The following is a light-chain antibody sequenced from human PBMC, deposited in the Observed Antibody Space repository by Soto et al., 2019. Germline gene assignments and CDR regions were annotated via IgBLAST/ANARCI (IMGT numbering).Light chain of an antibody. Sequence: QSVLTQPASVSGSPGQSITISCTGTSSDVGRYNYVSWYQHHPGKVPKLIVYQVNYRPSGVSNRFSGSKSGTTASLTISGLQAEDEADYYCTSYTTISTRVVGTGTKLTVL. CDR1: SSDVGRYNY. CDR2: QVN. V-gene: IGLV2-14*01. J-gene: IGLJ1*01. CDR3: TSYTTISTRV.